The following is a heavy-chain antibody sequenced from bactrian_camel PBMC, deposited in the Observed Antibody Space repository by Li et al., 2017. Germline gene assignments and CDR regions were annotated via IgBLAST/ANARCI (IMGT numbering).Heavy chain of an antibody. V-gene: IGHV3-2*01. Sequence: HVQLVESGGGLVQPGGSLRLSCAASGFTFSVCDMSWVRQAPGKGLEWVSSISSDGSSTYYADSVKGRFTISRDNAKNTVYLQMNSLKPEDTALYYCSVATTSATFNHWGQGTQVTVS. CDR2: ISSDGSST. CDR3: SVATTSATFNH. J-gene: IGHJ4*01. D-gene: IGHD5*01. CDR1: GFTFSVCD.